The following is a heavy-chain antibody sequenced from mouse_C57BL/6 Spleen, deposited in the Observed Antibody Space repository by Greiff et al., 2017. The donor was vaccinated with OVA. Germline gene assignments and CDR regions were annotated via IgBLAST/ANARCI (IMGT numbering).Heavy chain of an antibody. Sequence: QVQLQQPGAELVRPGSSVKLSCKASGYTFTSYWMHWVKQRPIQGLEWIGNIDPSDSETHYNQKFKDKATLTVDKSSSTAYMQLSSLTSEDSAVDYCAGGGGYSSSAYYAMDYWGQGTSVTVSS. J-gene: IGHJ4*01. D-gene: IGHD1-1*01. CDR1: GYTFTSYW. CDR3: AGGGGYSSSAYYAMDY. V-gene: IGHV1-52*01. CDR2: IDPSDSET.